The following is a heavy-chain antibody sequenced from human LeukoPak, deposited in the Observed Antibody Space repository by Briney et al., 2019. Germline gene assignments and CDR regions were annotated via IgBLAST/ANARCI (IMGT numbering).Heavy chain of an antibody. D-gene: IGHD6-19*01. J-gene: IGHJ4*02. V-gene: IGHV3-21*01. CDR1: GFTFSSYS. CDR2: ISSSSSYI. CDR3: ARVHGSGWYYFDY. Sequence: GRSLRLSCAASGFTFSSYSMNWVRQAPGKGLEWVSSISSSSSYIYYADSVKGRFTISRDNAKNSLYLQMNSLRAEDTAVYYCARVHGSGWYYFDYWGQGTLVTVSS.